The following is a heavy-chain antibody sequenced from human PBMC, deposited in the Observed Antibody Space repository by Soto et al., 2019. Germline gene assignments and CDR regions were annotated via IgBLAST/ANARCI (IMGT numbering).Heavy chain of an antibody. CDR1: GFTFSSYS. CDR2: ISSSSSTI. Sequence: GGSLRLSCAASGFTFSSYSMNWVRQAPGKGLEWVSYISSSSSTIYYADSVKGRFTISRDNAKNSLYLQMNSLRAEDTAVYYCAREGKGGSSGSGRAFDIWGQGTMVTVSS. D-gene: IGHD3-3*01. J-gene: IGHJ3*02. V-gene: IGHV3-48*01. CDR3: AREGKGGSSGSGRAFDI.